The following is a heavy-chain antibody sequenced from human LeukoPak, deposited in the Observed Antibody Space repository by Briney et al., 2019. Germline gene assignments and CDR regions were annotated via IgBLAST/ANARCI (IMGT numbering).Heavy chain of an antibody. V-gene: IGHV3-49*04. CDR3: TRDLYDFWSGYLLDY. CDR1: GFTFGDYA. Sequence: GGSLRLFCTASGFTFGDYAMSWGRQAPGKGLEWVGFIRSKAYGGTTEYAASVKGRFTISRDDSKSIAYLQMNSLKTEDTAVYYCTRDLYDFWSGYLLDYWGQGTLVTVSS. J-gene: IGHJ4*02. CDR2: IRSKAYGGTT. D-gene: IGHD3-3*01.